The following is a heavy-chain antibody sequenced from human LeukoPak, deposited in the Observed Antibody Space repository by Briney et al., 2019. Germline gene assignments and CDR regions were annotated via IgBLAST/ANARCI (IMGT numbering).Heavy chain of an antibody. V-gene: IGHV1-2*02. CDR1: GYTFTGYY. Sequence: ASVKVSCKASGYTFTGYYMHWVRQAPGQGLERMGWINPNSGGTNYAQKFQGRVTMTRDTSISTAYMELSRLRSDDTAVYYCAREEYCSSTSCYFYYYYYGMDVWGQGTTVTVSS. J-gene: IGHJ6*02. D-gene: IGHD2-2*01. CDR3: AREEYCSSTSCYFYYYYYGMDV. CDR2: INPNSGGT.